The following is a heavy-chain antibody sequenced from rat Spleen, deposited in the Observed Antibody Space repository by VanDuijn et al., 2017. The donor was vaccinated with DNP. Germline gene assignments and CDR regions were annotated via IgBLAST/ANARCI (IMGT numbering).Heavy chain of an antibody. D-gene: IGHD1-2*01. V-gene: IGHV5S10*01. CDR3: ATLPGAAPYNWFAY. J-gene: IGHJ3*01. CDR1: GFTFSDYN. CDR2: IIFDGSRT. Sequence: EVQLVESGGDLVQPGRSLTLSCGVSGFTFSDYNMAWVRQSPKKGLEWVATIIFDGSRTYYRDSVKGRFTISRHNAKSNLYLQMDSLRSEDTATYYCATLPGAAPYNWFAYWGQGTLVTVSS.